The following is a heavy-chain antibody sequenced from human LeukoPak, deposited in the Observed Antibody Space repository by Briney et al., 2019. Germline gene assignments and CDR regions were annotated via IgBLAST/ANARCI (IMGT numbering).Heavy chain of an antibody. CDR1: GGSFSGYY. Sequence: SETLSLTCAVYGGSFSGYYWSWIRQPPGKGLEWIGEINHSGSTNYNPSLKSRVTISVDTSKNQFSLKLSSVTAADTAVYYCATRVATIQGGFDYWGQGTLVTVSS. CDR3: ATRVATIQGGFDY. J-gene: IGHJ4*02. V-gene: IGHV4-34*01. D-gene: IGHD5-12*01. CDR2: INHSGST.